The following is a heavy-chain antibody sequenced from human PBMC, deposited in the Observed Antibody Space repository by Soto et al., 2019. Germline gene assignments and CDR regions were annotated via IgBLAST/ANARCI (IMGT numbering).Heavy chain of an antibody. CDR3: ARNRVGRSRYADY. J-gene: IGHJ4*02. D-gene: IGHD1-1*01. V-gene: IGHV4-30-2*01. CDR2: IYDSGST. Sequence: PSETLSLTCAVSGDSLSSGGYSWSWIRQPPWKGLEWIGYIYDSGSTHFNPSLQSRVTMSVDRSKNQFSLRLTSVTAADTAVYYCARNRVGRSRYADYWGQGTLVTV. CDR1: GDSLSSGGYS.